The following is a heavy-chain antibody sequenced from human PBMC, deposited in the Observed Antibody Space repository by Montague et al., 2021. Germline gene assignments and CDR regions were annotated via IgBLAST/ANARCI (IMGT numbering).Heavy chain of an antibody. CDR1: GFSFSSYW. CDR3: ARNLASAAPGAFDI. CDR2: ITLDGSST. V-gene: IGHV3-74*01. D-gene: IGHD6-13*01. J-gene: IGHJ3*02. Sequence: SLRLSCAASGFSFSSYWMHWVRQAPGKGLLWVSRITLDGSSTTFADSVKGRFTTSRDNAKATLYLQMNGLRVEDTAGYYCARNLASAAPGAFDIWGQGTMVTVSS.